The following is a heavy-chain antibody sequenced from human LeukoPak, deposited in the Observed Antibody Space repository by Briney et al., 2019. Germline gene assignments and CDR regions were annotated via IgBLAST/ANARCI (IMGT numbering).Heavy chain of an antibody. D-gene: IGHD6-19*01. CDR1: GYTFTSYA. CDR2: INAGNGNT. J-gene: IGHJ5*02. V-gene: IGHV1-3*01. Sequence: ASVKVSCKASGYTFTSYAMHWVRQAPGQRLEWMGWINAGNGNTKYSQKFQGRVTITRDTSASTAYTELSSLRSEDTAVYYCARSGWYSWFDPWGQGTLVTVSS. CDR3: ARSGWYSWFDP.